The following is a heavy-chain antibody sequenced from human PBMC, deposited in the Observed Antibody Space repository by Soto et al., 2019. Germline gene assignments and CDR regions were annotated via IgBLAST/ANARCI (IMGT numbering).Heavy chain of an antibody. Sequence: GESLKLSCTGSGYSFTSYFIGWVRQMPGKGLEWMGIIYPGDSDTRYSPSFQGQVTISADKSISTAYLQWSSLKASDTAMYYCARRAGRDGYNSPVDYWGQGTLVTSPQ. CDR1: GYSFTSYF. D-gene: IGHD5-12*01. J-gene: IGHJ4*02. CDR3: ARRAGRDGYNSPVDY. V-gene: IGHV5-51*01. CDR2: IYPGDSDT.